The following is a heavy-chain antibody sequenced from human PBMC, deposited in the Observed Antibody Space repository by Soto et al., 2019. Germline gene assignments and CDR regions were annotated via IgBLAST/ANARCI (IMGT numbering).Heavy chain of an antibody. CDR2: IIPILGIA. D-gene: IGHD6-19*01. Sequence: SLKVSCKTAGDTFSSYTISCVRHTPGQGLEWMGRIIPILGIANYAQKFQGRVTITADKSTSTAYMELSSLRSEDTAVYYCARDGYSSGWGIDYWGQGTLVTVSS. CDR1: GDTFSSYT. CDR3: ARDGYSSGWGIDY. V-gene: IGHV1-69*04. J-gene: IGHJ4*02.